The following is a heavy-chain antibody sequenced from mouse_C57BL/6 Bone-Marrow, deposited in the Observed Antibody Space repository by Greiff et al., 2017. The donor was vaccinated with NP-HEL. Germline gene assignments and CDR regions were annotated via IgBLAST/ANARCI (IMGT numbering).Heavy chain of an antibody. D-gene: IGHD1-1*01. V-gene: IGHV1-59*01. J-gene: IGHJ3*01. CDR2: IDPSDSYT. CDR1: GYTFTSYW. CDR3: AREYYGSSPEGTFFAY. Sequence: QVQLQQPGAELVRPGTSVKLSCKASGYTFTSYWMHWVKQRPGQGLEWIGVIDPSDSYTNYNQKFKGKATLTVDTSSSTAYMQLSSLTSEDSAVYYCAREYYGSSPEGTFFAYWGQGTLVTVSA.